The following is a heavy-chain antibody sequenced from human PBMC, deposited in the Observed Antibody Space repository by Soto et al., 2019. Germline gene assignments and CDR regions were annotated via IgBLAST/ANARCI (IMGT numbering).Heavy chain of an antibody. CDR2: INQDGSEK. V-gene: IGHV3-7*05. CDR3: GSSGWRDHNDY. J-gene: IGHJ4*02. D-gene: IGHD6-19*01. CDR1: GFTFSTYW. Sequence: EVQLVESGGDLVQPGGSLRLSCAASGFTFSTYWMTWFRQAPGKGLEWVANINQDGSEKYYMDSVKGRFTISRDNAKNSLSLQMDSLRADDTAVYYCGSSGWRDHNDYWGQGTLVTVSS.